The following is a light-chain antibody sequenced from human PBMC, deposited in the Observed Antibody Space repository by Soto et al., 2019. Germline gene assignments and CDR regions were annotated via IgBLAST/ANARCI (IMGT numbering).Light chain of an antibody. CDR3: FSFTTDWTHV. J-gene: IGLJ1*01. CDR2: EVS. Sequence: QSVLTQPASVSGSPGRSITTSCTGSSSDIGAYNYVSWFQQYPGKAPKLIISEVSNRPSGVSNRFSGSKSGTAASLTISGLQTEDEADYFCFSFTTDWTHVFGTGTKVTVL. V-gene: IGLV2-14*01. CDR1: SSDIGAYNY.